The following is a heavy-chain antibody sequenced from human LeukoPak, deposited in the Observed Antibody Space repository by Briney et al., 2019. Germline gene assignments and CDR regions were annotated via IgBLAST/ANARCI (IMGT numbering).Heavy chain of an antibody. V-gene: IGHV4-39*01. CDR2: ISYSGSA. J-gene: IGHJ6*04. CDR1: GGSISSSSSY. Sequence: PSGTLSLTCTVSGGSISSSSSYWGWIRQPPGKGLEWIGTISYSGSAYYNPSLKSRVTISVDTSKSQFSLRLSSVTAADTAVYYCARRTTIFLWDVWGKGTTVTVSS. D-gene: IGHD2/OR15-2a*01. CDR3: ARRTTIFLWDV.